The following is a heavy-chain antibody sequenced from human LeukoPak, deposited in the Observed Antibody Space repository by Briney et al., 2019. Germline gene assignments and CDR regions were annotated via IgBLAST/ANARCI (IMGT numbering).Heavy chain of an antibody. V-gene: IGHV3-30*18. J-gene: IGHJ6*02. CDR1: GFTFSSYG. CDR3: AKGWAVRSNYGMDV. CDR2: ISYDGSNK. D-gene: IGHD4-17*01. Sequence: PGGSLRLSCAASGFTFSSYGMHWVRQAPGKGLEWVAVISYDGSNKYYADSVKGRFAISRDNSKNTLYLQMNSLRAEDTAVYYCAKGWAVRSNYGMDVWGQGTTVTVSS.